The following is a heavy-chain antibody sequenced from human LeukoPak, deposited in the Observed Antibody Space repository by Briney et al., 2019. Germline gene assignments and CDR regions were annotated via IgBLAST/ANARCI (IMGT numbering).Heavy chain of an antibody. CDR3: ARILDLVTTKTIDY. CDR2: IIPIFGTA. J-gene: IGHJ4*02. V-gene: IGHV1-69*06. CDR1: GGTFSSYA. D-gene: IGHD2-21*02. Sequence: EASVKVSCKAPGGTFSSYAISWVRQAPGQGLEWMGGIIPIFGTANYAQKFQGRVTITADKSTSTAYMELSSLRSEDTAVYYCARILDLVTTKTIDYWGQGSLVIVSS.